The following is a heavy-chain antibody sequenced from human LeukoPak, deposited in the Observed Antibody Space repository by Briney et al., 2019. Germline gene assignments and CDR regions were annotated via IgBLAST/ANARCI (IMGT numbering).Heavy chain of an antibody. D-gene: IGHD3-10*01. CDR2: ISSTDAGT. V-gene: IGHV3-21*01. Sequence: GGSLRLSCAASGFSLSGYAMSWVRQAPGKGLEWVSAISSTDAGTYHADSVKGRFTISRDNAKNSLYLQMNSLRAEDTAVYYCARERVRGYYYYMDVWGKGTTVTVSS. J-gene: IGHJ6*03. CDR1: GFSLSGYA. CDR3: ARERVRGYYYYMDV.